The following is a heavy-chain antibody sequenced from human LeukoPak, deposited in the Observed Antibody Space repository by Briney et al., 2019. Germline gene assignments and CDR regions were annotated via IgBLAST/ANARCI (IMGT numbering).Heavy chain of an antibody. J-gene: IGHJ6*03. CDR1: GFTFSDHS. Sequence: PGGSLRLSCAASGFTFSDHSMNWVRQAPGKGLEWVSSISSSSSYIYYADSMKGRFTISRDNAKNSLYLQMNSLRAEDTAVYYCARESPLWTSYYYYMDVWGKGTTVTVSS. D-gene: IGHD2-21*01. V-gene: IGHV3-21*01. CDR2: ISSSSSYI. CDR3: ARESPLWTSYYYYMDV.